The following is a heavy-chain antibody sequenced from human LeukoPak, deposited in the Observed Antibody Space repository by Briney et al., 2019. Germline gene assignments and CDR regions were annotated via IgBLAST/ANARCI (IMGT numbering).Heavy chain of an antibody. J-gene: IGHJ4*02. CDR1: GFIFSNYW. V-gene: IGHV3-7*03. CDR2: IKDDESEI. CDR3: ARRRFDSWYSLVDY. D-gene: IGHD6-13*01. Sequence: GGSLRLSCTASGFIFSNYWMSWVRQAPGKGLEWVASIKDDESEINHADSVKGRLTISRDNAKRSLYLQMNSLRAEDTAVYYCARRRFDSWYSLVDYWGQGTLVTVSS.